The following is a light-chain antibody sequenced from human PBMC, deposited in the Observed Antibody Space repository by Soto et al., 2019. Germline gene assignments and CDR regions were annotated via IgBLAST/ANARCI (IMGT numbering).Light chain of an antibody. CDR1: SSNIGAGYD. Sequence: QSVLTQPPSVSGAPGQRVTISCTGSSSNIGAGYDVHWYQQLPGTAPKLLIYGNSNRPSGVPDRFSGSKSGTSASLAITGLQAEDEADYYCQSYDSSLSENVFGTGT. CDR3: QSYDSSLSENV. V-gene: IGLV1-40*01. J-gene: IGLJ1*01. CDR2: GNS.